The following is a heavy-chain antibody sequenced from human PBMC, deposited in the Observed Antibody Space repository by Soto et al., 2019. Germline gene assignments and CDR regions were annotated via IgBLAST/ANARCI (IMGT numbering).Heavy chain of an antibody. CDR3: ARRYCSSTSCYSWFDY. V-gene: IGHV4-59*08. CDR1: GGSISSYY. CDR2: IYYSGST. J-gene: IGHJ4*02. Sequence: QVQLQESGPGLVKPSETLSLTCTVSGGSISSYYWSWIRQPPGKGLEWIGYIYYSGSTNHNPSLKSRVTISADTSKNQFSLKLSSVTAADTAVYYCARRYCSSTSCYSWFDYWGQGTLVTVSS. D-gene: IGHD2-2*01.